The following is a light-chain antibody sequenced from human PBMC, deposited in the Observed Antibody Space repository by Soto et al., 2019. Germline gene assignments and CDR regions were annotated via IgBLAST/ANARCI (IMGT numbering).Light chain of an antibody. CDR3: QQSYNTPLT. Sequence: EIQIPRFHSSLSAAEGDSVTITSRPSQTIGTYVNWYRQKSGAAPELLIYDASTLQSGVPSRFRGGASGTDFTLTISSLQLDDFATYYCQQSYNTPLTFGQGTKVDIK. V-gene: IGKV1-39*01. CDR1: QTIGTY. CDR2: DAS. J-gene: IGKJ1*01.